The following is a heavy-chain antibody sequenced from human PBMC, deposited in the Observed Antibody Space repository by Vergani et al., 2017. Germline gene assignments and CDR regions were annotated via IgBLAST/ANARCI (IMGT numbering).Heavy chain of an antibody. CDR2: IKSDGSIT. Sequence: EVQLVESGGGLVQPGGSLRLSCEGSGFSFSGYWMHWVRQSPEKGLVWVSRIKSDGSITNYADSVKGRFTISRDNAKNTFYLEMNSLRGDDTAIYYCVRARCSGPCFMSNWFDSWGQGTLVTVSS. V-gene: IGHV3-74*01. J-gene: IGHJ5*01. CDR3: VRARCSGPCFMSNWFDS. D-gene: IGHD5-12*01. CDR1: GFSFSGYW.